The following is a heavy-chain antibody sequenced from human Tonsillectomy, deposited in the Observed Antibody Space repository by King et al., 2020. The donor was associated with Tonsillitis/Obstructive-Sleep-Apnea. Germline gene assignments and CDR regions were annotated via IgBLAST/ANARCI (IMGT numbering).Heavy chain of an antibody. Sequence: QLVQSGAEVKKPGASVKVSCKASGYTFTGYYMHWVRQAPGQGLEWMGWINPNSGGTNYAQKFQGRVTMTRDTSISTDYMELSRLRSDDTAVYYCASSSPVASRYCSSTSCYTGYSSGWYFTSWGQGTLVTVSS. CDR2: INPNSGGT. CDR3: ASSSPVASRYCSSTSCYTGYSSGWYFTS. CDR1: GYTFTGYY. D-gene: IGHD2-2*02. V-gene: IGHV1-2*02. J-gene: IGHJ5*02.